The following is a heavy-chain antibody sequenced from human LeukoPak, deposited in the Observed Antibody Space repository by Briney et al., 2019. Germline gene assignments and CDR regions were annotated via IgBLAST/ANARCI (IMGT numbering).Heavy chain of an antibody. CDR1: GASFIVCY. J-gene: IGHJ4*02. V-gene: IGHV4-34*01. CDR3: ARVDSVVRGSSFDD. CDR2: INNSVST. Sequence: PSPTLSLTYAVDGASFIVCYCSSIRQPPRNGMEWLGEINNSVSTNYNPSLKGQVTMSVDTSKNQFSLKLSSLTAADPAVYYCARVDSVVRGSSFDDWGQGTLVTASS. D-gene: IGHD3-16*01.